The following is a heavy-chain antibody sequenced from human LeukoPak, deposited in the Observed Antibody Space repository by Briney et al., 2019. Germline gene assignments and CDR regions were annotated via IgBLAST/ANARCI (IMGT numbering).Heavy chain of an antibody. Sequence: GASVKVSCKASGYTFTSYGISWVRQAPGQGLEWMGWISAYNGNTNYAQKLQGRVTMTTDTSTSTAYMELRSLRSDDTAVYYCARDYYDILTGYYLEIEMPGYFDYWGQGTLVTVSS. J-gene: IGHJ4*02. V-gene: IGHV1-18*01. D-gene: IGHD3-9*01. CDR3: ARDYYDILTGYYLEIEMPGYFDY. CDR1: GYTFTSYG. CDR2: ISAYNGNT.